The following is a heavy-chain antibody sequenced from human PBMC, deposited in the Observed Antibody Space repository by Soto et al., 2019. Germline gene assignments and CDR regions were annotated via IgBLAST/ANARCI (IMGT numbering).Heavy chain of an antibody. Sequence: QLQLQESGPGLVKPSETLSLTCAVSVGSISGYYWTWIRQPPVKGLEWVGSLFYGGTIDYDASLKSRLTISVDTSKNQFSLKLRSVTAADTAVYYCVRHRGLARVYWGQGTLVTASS. D-gene: IGHD1-1*01. CDR2: LFYGGTI. CDR1: VGSISGYY. CDR3: VRHRGLARVY. J-gene: IGHJ4*02. V-gene: IGHV4-39*01.